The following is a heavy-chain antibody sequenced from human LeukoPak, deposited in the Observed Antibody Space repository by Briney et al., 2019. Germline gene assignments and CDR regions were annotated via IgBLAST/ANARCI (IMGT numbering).Heavy chain of an antibody. J-gene: IGHJ4*02. CDR3: ARINRYCSGGACYVLDN. Sequence: SETLSLTCTVSGGSISSNSHYWGWIRQPPGRGLEWIGYVYYSGSTNYNPSFKSRITISVDTSRNQFSLQLSSVTAADTAVYYCARINRYCSGGACYVLDNWGQGTLVAISS. CDR2: VYYSGST. V-gene: IGHV4-61*05. D-gene: IGHD2-15*01. CDR1: GGSISSNSHY.